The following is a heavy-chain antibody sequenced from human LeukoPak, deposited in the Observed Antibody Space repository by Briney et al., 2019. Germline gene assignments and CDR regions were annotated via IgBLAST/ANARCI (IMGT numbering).Heavy chain of an antibody. CDR1: GGSISSGGYY. CDR2: IYHSGST. Sequence: PSETLSLTCTVSGGSISSGGYYWRWIRQPPGKGLEWIGYIYHSGSTYYNPSLKSRVTISVDRSKNQFSLKLSSVTAADTAVYYCARDPSRTRELRYFDWFPRWGQGTLVTVSS. J-gene: IGHJ5*02. D-gene: IGHD3-9*01. CDR3: ARDPSRTRELRYFDWFPR. V-gene: IGHV4-30-2*01.